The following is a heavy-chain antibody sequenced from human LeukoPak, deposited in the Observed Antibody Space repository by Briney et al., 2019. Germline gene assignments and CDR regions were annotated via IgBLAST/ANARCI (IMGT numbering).Heavy chain of an antibody. J-gene: IGHJ3*02. CDR3: ARAALIVGAKNNAFDI. Sequence: AGGSLRLSCAASGFTFSSYEMNWVRQAPGKGLEWVSYISSSSSTIYYADSVKGRFTISRDNAKNSLYLQMNSLRAEDTAVYYCARAALIVGAKNNAFDIWGQGTMVTVSS. D-gene: IGHD1-26*01. V-gene: IGHV3-48*03. CDR2: ISSSSSTI. CDR1: GFTFSSYE.